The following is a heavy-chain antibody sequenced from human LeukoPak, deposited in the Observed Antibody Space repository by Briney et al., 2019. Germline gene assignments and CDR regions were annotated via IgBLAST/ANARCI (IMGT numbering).Heavy chain of an antibody. CDR3: ARSRSYYPADY. CDR1: GFTFSDYY. CDR2: ISSSNTYT. V-gene: IGHV3-11*03. Sequence: PGGSLRLSCAASGFTFSDYYMSWIRQAPGKGLECVSYISSSNTYTNYAGSVKGRFTISRDDAKNSLYLQMNSLRAEDTAVYYCARSRSYYPADYWGQGTPVTVSS. D-gene: IGHD1-26*01. J-gene: IGHJ4*02.